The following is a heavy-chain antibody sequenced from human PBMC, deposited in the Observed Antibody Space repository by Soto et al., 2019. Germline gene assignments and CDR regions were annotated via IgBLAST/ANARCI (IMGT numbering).Heavy chain of an antibody. CDR1: GGSISSSNW. Sequence: QVQLQESGPGLVKPSGTLSLTCAVSGGSISSSNWWSWVRQPPGKGLEWIGEIYHSGSTNYNPSLKSRVTMSVDQSKNQFSLKLRSVTAADTAVYYCARRLGGSYSTNDYWGQGTLVTVSS. D-gene: IGHD1-26*01. CDR2: IYHSGST. CDR3: ARRLGGSYSTNDY. J-gene: IGHJ4*02. V-gene: IGHV4-4*02.